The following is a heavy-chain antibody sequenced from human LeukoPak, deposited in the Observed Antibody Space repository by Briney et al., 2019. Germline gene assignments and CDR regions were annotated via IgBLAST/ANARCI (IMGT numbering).Heavy chain of an antibody. V-gene: IGHV1-18*01. D-gene: IGHD4-17*01. CDR1: GYTFTSYG. CDR2: ISAYNGNT. J-gene: IGHJ3*02. Sequence: ASVKVSCKASGYTFTSYGISWVRQAPGQGLESMGWISAYNGNTNYAQKLQGRVTMTTDTSTSTAYMELRSLRSDDTAVYYCARRTVTTADDAFDIWGQGTTVTVSS. CDR3: ARRTVTTADDAFDI.